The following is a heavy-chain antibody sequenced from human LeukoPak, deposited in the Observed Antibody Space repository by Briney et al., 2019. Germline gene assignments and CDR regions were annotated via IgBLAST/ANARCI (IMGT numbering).Heavy chain of an antibody. CDR2: IYYSGST. CDR1: GGSISSSSYY. Sequence: ETLSLTCTVSGGSISSSSYYWGWIRQPPGKGLEWIGSIYYSGSTYYNPSLKGRVTISVDTSKNQFSLKLSSVTAADTAVYYCARDRRGFGGMYYFDYWGQGTLVTVSS. CDR3: ARDRRGFGGMYYFDY. V-gene: IGHV4-39*07. J-gene: IGHJ4*02. D-gene: IGHD3-10*01.